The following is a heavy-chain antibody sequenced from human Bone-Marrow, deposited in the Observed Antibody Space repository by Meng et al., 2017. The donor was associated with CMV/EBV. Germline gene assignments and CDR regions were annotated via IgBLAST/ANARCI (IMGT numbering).Heavy chain of an antibody. CDR3: AKEGIVGATTGRGYYGMDV. V-gene: IGHV3-30*02. CDR1: GSTFSSYG. CDR2: IRYDGSNK. D-gene: IGHD1-26*01. J-gene: IGHJ6*02. Sequence: GGSLRLSCAASGSTFSSYGMHWVRQAPGKGLEWVAFIRYDGSNKYYADSVKGRFTISRDNSKNTLYLQMNSLRAEDTAVYYCAKEGIVGATTGRGYYGMDVWGQGTTVTVSS.